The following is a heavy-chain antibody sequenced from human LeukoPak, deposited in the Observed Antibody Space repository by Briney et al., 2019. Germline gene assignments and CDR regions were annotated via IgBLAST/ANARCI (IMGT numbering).Heavy chain of an antibody. CDR3: ARGPYSYDSSGAFDI. CDR1: GDSISSFY. J-gene: IGHJ3*02. D-gene: IGHD3-22*01. CDR2: SSGST. V-gene: IGHV4-4*07. Sequence: SETLSLTCTVSGDSISSFYWSWIRQPAGKGLEWIGRSSGSTNYNPSLESRVTMSVDTSKNQLSLKLSSVTAADTAVYFCARGPYSYDSSGAFDIWGQGTMVTVSS.